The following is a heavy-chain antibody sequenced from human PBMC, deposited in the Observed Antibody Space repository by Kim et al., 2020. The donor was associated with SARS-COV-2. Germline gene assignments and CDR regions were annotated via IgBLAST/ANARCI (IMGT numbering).Heavy chain of an antibody. Sequence: YTPSLKSRVTISLDTSKTQSSLRLNSVTAADTAVYYCARVGSGWYGAGDYWGQGTLVTVSS. D-gene: IGHD6-19*01. J-gene: IGHJ4*02. V-gene: IGHV4-59*01. CDR3: ARVGSGWYGAGDY.